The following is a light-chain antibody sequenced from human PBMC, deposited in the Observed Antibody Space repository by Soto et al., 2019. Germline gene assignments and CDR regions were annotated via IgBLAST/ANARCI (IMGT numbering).Light chain of an antibody. V-gene: IGLV1-44*01. J-gene: IGLJ1*01. CDR1: ASDIGTNT. Sequence: QSVLTQPPSASGTPGQRVSISCSGRASDIGTNTVNWYQQFPGTTPKLLLHSNDHRPSGVPDRFSGSKSGTSASLAISGLQSDDEADYYCVTWDGSLNGYVFGTGTKVTVL. CDR3: VTWDGSLNGYV. CDR2: SND.